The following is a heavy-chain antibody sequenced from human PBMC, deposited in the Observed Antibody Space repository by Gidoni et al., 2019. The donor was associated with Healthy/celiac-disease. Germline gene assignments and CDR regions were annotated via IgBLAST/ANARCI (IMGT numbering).Heavy chain of an antibody. CDR2: IYYSGST. Sequence: QLQLQESGPGLVKPSETLSLTCAVSGGSISSRSYYWGWTRQPPGKGLEWIGSIYYSGSTYYNPSLKSRVTISVDTSKNQFSLKLSSVTAADTAVYYCARTPGYSSSTGWWEKEWYYFDYWGQGTLVTVSS. V-gene: IGHV4-39*01. J-gene: IGHJ4*02. D-gene: IGHD6-13*01. CDR1: GGSISSRSYY. CDR3: ARTPGYSSSTGWWEKEWYYFDY.